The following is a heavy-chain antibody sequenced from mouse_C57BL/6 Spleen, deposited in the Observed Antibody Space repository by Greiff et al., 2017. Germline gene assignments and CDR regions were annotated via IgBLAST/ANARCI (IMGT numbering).Heavy chain of an antibody. Sequence: QVQLQQSGAELMKPGASVKLSCTASGYTFTGYWIAWVQQRPGHGLEWIGEIFPGSGSTNYTEKFKGPFTITADTSSNTAYMQLSSLTTEDSAIYSCARYYYAMDYWGQGTSVTVSS. J-gene: IGHJ4*01. CDR3: ARYYYAMDY. V-gene: IGHV1-9*01. CDR2: IFPGSGST. CDR1: GYTFTGYW.